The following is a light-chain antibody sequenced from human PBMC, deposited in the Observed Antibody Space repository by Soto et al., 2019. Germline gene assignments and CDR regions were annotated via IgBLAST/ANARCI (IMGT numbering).Light chain of an antibody. CDR1: QSVSSK. Sequence: EIVMTQSPATLSVSPGEGATLSCRASQSVSSKLAWYQQKPGQAPRLLIYDASNRATGIPARFSGSGSGTDFTLTISSLEPEDFAVYYCQQRFNWQVTFGQGTRLE. J-gene: IGKJ5*01. V-gene: IGKV3D-11*02. CDR2: DAS. CDR3: QQRFNWQVT.